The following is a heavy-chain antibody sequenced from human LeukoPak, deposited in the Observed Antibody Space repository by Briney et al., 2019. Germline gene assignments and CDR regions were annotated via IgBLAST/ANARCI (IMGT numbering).Heavy chain of an antibody. D-gene: IGHD3-10*01. CDR2: ISAYNGNT. J-gene: IGHJ6*02. V-gene: IGHV1-18*01. Sequence: ASVTVSFKASGYTFTKYGFSWVRQARGKGLAWMGWISAYNGNTNYAQKLQGRVTIPTHTSTSKAYMELRSLRSDDTAVYYCARDNYYGSGNPYGMDVWGQGTTVTVSS. CDR3: ARDNYYGSGNPYGMDV. CDR1: GYTFTKYG.